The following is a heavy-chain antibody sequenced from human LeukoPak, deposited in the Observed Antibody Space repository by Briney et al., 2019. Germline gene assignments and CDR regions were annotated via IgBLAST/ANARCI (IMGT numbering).Heavy chain of an antibody. CDR2: IYHSGST. CDR3: TREPWDNGVDY. V-gene: IGHV4-38-2*02. CDR1: GYSISSGYY. Sequence: SETLSLTCTVSGYSISSGYYWGWIRQPPGKGLEWIGSIYHSGSTYYNPSLKSRVTISVDTSKNQLSLKLSSVTAADTAVYYCTREPWDNGVDYWGQGTLVTVSS. J-gene: IGHJ4*02. D-gene: IGHD2-8*01.